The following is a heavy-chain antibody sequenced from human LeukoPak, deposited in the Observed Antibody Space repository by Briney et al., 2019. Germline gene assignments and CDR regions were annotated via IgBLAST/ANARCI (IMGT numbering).Heavy chain of an antibody. CDR3: ARDGPRTSGSTAFDY. V-gene: IGHV3-48*01. D-gene: IGHD1-26*01. J-gene: IGHJ4*02. CDR2: ISSSSSTI. Sequence: GGSLRLSCAASGFTFSSYSMNGVRQAPGKGLEWVSYISSSSSTIYYADSVKGRFTISRDNAKNSLYLQMNSLRAEDTAVYYCARDGPRTSGSTAFDYWGQGTLVTVSS. CDR1: GFTFSSYS.